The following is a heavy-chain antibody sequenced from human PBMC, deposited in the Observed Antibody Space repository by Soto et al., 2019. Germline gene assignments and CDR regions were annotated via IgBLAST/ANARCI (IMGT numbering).Heavy chain of an antibody. CDR2: ISSSSSTI. CDR1: GFTFSSYS. D-gene: IGHD5-18*01. CDR3: ARDRPGYSYGLDY. J-gene: IGHJ4*02. V-gene: IGHV3-48*01. Sequence: GGSLRLSCAASGFTFSSYSMNWVRQAPGMGLEWVSYISSSSSTIYYADSVKGRFTISRDNAKNSLYLQMNSLRAEDTAVYYGARDRPGYSYGLDYWGQGNLVTFSS.